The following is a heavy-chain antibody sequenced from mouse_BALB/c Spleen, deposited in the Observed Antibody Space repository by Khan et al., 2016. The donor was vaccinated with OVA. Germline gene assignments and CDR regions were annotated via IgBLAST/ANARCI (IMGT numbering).Heavy chain of an antibody. CDR1: GYSITSNYA. CDR2: ISYSDST. J-gene: IGHJ2*01. D-gene: IGHD1-1*01. Sequence: EVKLEVSGPGLVKPSQSLSLTCTVTGYSITSNYAWNWIRQFPGNKLEWMGYISYSDSTSYNPSLKSRISITRDTSQNQFFLQLNSVTTEDTATYYCARGNYYGYYCDYWGQGTTLTVSS. V-gene: IGHV3-2*02. CDR3: ARGNYYGYYCDY.